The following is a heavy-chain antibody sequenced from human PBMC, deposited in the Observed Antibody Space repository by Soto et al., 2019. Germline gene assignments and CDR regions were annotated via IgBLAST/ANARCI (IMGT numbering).Heavy chain of an antibody. D-gene: IGHD2-8*01. V-gene: IGHV1-3*04. CDR3: ARQGDSRILRDTFDI. Sequence: QVQLVQSGAEVKQPGASVKVSCKSSGYTFTHYAMHWVRQAPGQGLEWLGWINTDNGNTAFSQKFQGRVSITMDTSASTAYVDLSSLISEDTAVYYCARQGDSRILRDTFDIWGQGHWSPSLQ. J-gene: IGHJ3*02. CDR2: INTDNGNT. CDR1: GYTFTHYA.